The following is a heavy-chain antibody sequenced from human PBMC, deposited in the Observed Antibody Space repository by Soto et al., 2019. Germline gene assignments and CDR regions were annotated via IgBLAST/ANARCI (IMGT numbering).Heavy chain of an antibody. CDR3: ARDLRIGVVSNWFDS. CDR2: ISPSSSEI. J-gene: IGHJ5*01. D-gene: IGHD3-3*01. V-gene: IGHV3-21*01. Sequence: GGSLRLSCAASGFTFSNHNMNWVRQAPGKGLEWVSSISPSSSEIYYPDSMQGRFTISRDNAKNLLFLQMNGLRADDTAVYYCARDLRIGVVSNWFDSWGQGTLVTVSS. CDR1: GFTFSNHN.